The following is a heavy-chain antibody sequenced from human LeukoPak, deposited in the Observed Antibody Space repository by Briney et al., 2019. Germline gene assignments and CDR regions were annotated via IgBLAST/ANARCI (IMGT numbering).Heavy chain of an antibody. CDR2: IYSRGST. V-gene: IGHV4-4*07. CDR3: ARMKYCSSTSCYSDWFDP. J-gene: IGHJ5*02. Sequence: SETLSLTCTVSGGSISSYYWSWIRQPAGKGLEWIGRIYSRGSTNYNPSLKSRVTISVDKSKNHFSLKLRSVPAADTAVYYCARMKYCSSTSCYSDWFDPWGQGTLVTVSS. CDR1: GGSISSYY. D-gene: IGHD2-2*01.